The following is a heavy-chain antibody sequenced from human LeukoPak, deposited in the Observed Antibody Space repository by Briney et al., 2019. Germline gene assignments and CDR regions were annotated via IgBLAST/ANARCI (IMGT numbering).Heavy chain of an antibody. D-gene: IGHD6-19*01. CDR3: ARADGWLVRDY. CDR2: INPSGGFT. V-gene: IGHV1-46*01. Sequence: GASVKVSCKASGYTFTSYYMHWVRQAPGQGLEWMGIINPSGGFTNHAQKFQGRVTMTRDTSTSTVYMELSSLRSEDTAVYYCARADGWLVRDYWGQGTLVTVSS. CDR1: GYTFTSYY. J-gene: IGHJ4*02.